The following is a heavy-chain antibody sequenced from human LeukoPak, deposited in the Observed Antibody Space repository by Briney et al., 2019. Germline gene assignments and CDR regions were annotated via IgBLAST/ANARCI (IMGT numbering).Heavy chain of an antibody. CDR2: IYHSGST. D-gene: IGHD4-17*01. CDR1: GYSISSGYY. V-gene: IGHV4-38-2*02. J-gene: IGHJ6*03. CDR3: ARESPNLYGDPTYYYYYYYMDV. Sequence: PSETLSLTCTVSGYSISSGYYWGWIRQPPGKGLEWIGSIYHSGSTYYNPSLKSRVTISVDTSKNQFSLKLSSVTAADTAVYYCARESPNLYGDPTYYYYYYYMDVWGKGTTVTISS.